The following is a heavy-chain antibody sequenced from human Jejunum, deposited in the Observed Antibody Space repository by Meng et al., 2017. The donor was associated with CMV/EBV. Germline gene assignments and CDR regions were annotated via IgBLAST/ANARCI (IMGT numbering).Heavy chain of an antibody. Sequence: SGFTFSNYEMSWVRQAPGKGLKWISYVSSSGRSIYYADSVKGRFTISRDNAKNSLYLQMTSLRAEDTAIYYCARGMLGRSSRLDYWGQGTLVTVSS. CDR3: ARGMLGRSSRLDY. CDR1: GFTFSNYE. J-gene: IGHJ4*02. V-gene: IGHV3-48*03. D-gene: IGHD6-13*01. CDR2: VSSSGRSI.